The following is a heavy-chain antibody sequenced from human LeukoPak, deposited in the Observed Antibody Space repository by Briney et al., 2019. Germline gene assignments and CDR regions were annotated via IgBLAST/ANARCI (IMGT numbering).Heavy chain of an antibody. V-gene: IGHV3-33*01. CDR2: IWYDGSNK. CDR3: ARDGEGSGSSAY. CDR1: GFTFSSYG. D-gene: IGHD3-10*01. J-gene: IGHJ4*02. Sequence: GRSLRLSCAASGFTFSSYGMHWVRQAPGKGLEWVAVIWYDGSNKYYADSVKGRFTISRDNSKNTLYLQMNSLRAEDTAVYYCARDGEGSGSSAYWGQGTLVTVSS.